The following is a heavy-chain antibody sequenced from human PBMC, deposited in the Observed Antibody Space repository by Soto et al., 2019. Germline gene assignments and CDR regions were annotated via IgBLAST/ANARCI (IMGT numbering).Heavy chain of an antibody. CDR1: GGTFSSYA. Sequence: QVQLVQSGAEVKKPGSSVKVSCKASGGTFSSYAISWVRQAPGQGLEWMGGIIPIFGTANYAQKFQGRVTINADESTSTAYMELRSLRSEDTAVYYCARDLSRWSHAPHYFDYWGQGTLVTVSS. D-gene: IGHD6-19*01. CDR2: IIPIFGTA. CDR3: ARDLSRWSHAPHYFDY. V-gene: IGHV1-69*01. J-gene: IGHJ4*02.